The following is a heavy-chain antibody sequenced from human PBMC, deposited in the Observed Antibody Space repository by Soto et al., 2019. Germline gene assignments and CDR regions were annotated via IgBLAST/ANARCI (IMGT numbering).Heavy chain of an antibody. CDR3: ARVPPGSSRWFGFDI. J-gene: IGHJ3*02. D-gene: IGHD6-13*01. V-gene: IGHV3-48*02. CDR2: IFRSGDSV. CDR1: GFTFSIYS. Sequence: GGSLRLSCAASGFTFSIYSMNWVRQAPGKGLEWISYIFRSGDSVDYADSVQGRFTISRDNAKNSLFLQMNSLREDDTAVYFCARVPPGSSRWFGFDIWGKGTMVTVSS.